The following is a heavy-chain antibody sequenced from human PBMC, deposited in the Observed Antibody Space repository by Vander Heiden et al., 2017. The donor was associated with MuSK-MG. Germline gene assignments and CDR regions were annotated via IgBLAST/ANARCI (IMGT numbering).Heavy chain of an antibody. J-gene: IGHJ4*02. D-gene: IGHD1-26*01. CDR2: INRDGSQK. CDR1: GFTFRNYW. CDR3: ATLVVGAPND. Sequence: EVRLVESGGDTVQPGGSLRLSCAASGFTFRNYWMSWIRQAPGKGLEFVANINRDGSQKYYVASVEGRFTISRDNAKDSLYLQMNGLSADDTAVFYCATLVVGAPNDWGQGTLVTVSS. V-gene: IGHV3-7*01.